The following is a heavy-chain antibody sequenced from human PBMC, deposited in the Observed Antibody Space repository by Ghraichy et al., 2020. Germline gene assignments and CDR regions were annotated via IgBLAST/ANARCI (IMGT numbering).Heavy chain of an antibody. V-gene: IGHV4-59*01. CDR3: ARVAGYCSSTSCAHYYYYGMDV. J-gene: IGHJ6*02. CDR2: IYYSGST. Sequence: SETLSLTCTVSGGSISSYYWSWIRQPPGKGLEWIGYIYYSGSTNYNPSLKSRVTISVDTSKNQFSLKLSSVTAADTAVYYCARVAGYCSSTSCAHYYYYGMDVWGQGTTVTVSS. CDR1: GGSISSYY. D-gene: IGHD2-2*01.